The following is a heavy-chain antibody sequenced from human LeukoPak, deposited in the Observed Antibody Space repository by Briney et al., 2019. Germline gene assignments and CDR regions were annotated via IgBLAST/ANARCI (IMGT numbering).Heavy chain of an antibody. V-gene: IGHV3-33*08. J-gene: IGHJ4*02. Sequence: GGSLRLSCAASGFIFSSYAMNWVRQAPGKGLEWVAVIWYDGRSQYYADSVKGRFTISRDNSKNTLYVEMNSLRIEDTAVYYCARGGVGDTFGVRTAPDYWGQGTLVTVSS. D-gene: IGHD1-26*01. CDR1: GFIFSSYA. CDR2: IWYDGRSQ. CDR3: ARGGVGDTFGVRTAPDY.